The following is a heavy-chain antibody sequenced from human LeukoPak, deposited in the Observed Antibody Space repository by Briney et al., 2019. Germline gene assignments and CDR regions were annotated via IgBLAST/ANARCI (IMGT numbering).Heavy chain of an antibody. J-gene: IGHJ4*02. D-gene: IGHD6-13*01. CDR1: GFTFSSYA. CDR3: ASPDSSSWYYFDY. CDR2: ISYDGSNK. Sequence: PGGSLRLSCAASGFTFSSYAMHWVRQAPGKGLEWVAVISYDGSNKYYADSVEGRFTISRDNSKNTLYLQMNSLRAEDTAVYYCASPDSSSWYYFDYWGQGTLVTVSS. V-gene: IGHV3-30-3*01.